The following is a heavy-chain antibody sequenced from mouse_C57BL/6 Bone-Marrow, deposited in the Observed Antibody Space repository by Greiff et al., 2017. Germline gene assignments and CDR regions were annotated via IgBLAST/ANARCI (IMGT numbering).Heavy chain of an antibody. Sequence: EVKLVESGGGLVQPKGSLKLSCAASGFSFNTYAMNWVRQAPGKGLEWVARIRSKSNNYATYYADSVKDRFTISRDDSESMLYLQMNNLKTEDTAMYYCVRQGGGYYGSSPWFAYWGQGTLVTVSA. J-gene: IGHJ3*01. D-gene: IGHD1-1*01. CDR1: GFSFNTYA. V-gene: IGHV10-1*01. CDR3: VRQGGGYYGSSPWFAY. CDR2: IRSKSNNYAT.